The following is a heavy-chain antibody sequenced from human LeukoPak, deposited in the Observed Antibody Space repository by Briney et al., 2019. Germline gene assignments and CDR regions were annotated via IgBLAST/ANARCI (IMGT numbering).Heavy chain of an antibody. CDR3: ARAKLDDCGGVCDQYFQH. CDR2: INPNSGDT. J-gene: IGHJ1*01. Sequence: ASVKVSCKASGYTFTEYYMHWVRQAPGQGLEWMGWINPNSGDTNFAQKFQGRVTLTRDTSINTAYMELSSLRSDDTAVYYCARAKLDDCGGVCDQYFQHWGQGTLVTVSS. V-gene: IGHV1-2*02. CDR1: GYTFTEYY. D-gene: IGHD2-21*02.